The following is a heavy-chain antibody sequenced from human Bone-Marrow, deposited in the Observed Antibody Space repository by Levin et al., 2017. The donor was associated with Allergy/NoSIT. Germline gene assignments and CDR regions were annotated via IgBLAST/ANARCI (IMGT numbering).Heavy chain of an antibody. CDR1: ESTFKNYA. D-gene: IGHD3-3*01. CDR3: ARDRHDAWSGYHVE. J-gene: IGHJ4*02. Sequence: LSLTCAASESTFKNYAMHWVRQAPGKGLEWVADISDDGSNKNYADSVKGRFTISRDNSENTLYLQMTSLRPEDTAIYYCARDRHDAWSGYHVEWGQGTLVTVSS. V-gene: IGHV3-30-3*01. CDR2: ISDDGSNK.